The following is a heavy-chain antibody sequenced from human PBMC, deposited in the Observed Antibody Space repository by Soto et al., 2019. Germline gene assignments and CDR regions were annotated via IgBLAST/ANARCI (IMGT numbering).Heavy chain of an antibody. D-gene: IGHD7-27*01. CDR2: IYYSGST. CDR3: ASRPNWDDAFDI. J-gene: IGHJ3*02. CDR1: GGSISSSSYY. Sequence: SETLSLTCTVSGGSISSSSYYWGWIRQPPGKGLEGIGSIYYSGSTYYNPSLKRRVTISVDTSKNQFSVKRSSVTAADTAVYYCASRPNWDDAFDIWGQGTMVTVSS. V-gene: IGHV4-39*01.